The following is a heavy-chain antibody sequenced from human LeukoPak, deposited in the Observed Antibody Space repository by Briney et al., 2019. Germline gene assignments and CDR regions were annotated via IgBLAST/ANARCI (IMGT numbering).Heavy chain of an antibody. Sequence: PGGSLRLSCAASGFTFSSYAMHWVRQAPGKGLEWVAVISYDGSNKYYADSVKGRFTISRDNSKNTLYLQMNSLRAEDTAVYYCARDKGSSSHGADYWGQGTLVTVSS. CDR1: GFTFSSYA. CDR2: ISYDGSNK. CDR3: ARDKGSSSHGADY. V-gene: IGHV3-30-3*01. D-gene: IGHD6-6*01. J-gene: IGHJ4*02.